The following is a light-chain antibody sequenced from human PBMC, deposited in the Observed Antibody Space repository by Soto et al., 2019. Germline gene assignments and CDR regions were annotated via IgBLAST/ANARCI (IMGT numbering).Light chain of an antibody. Sequence: EIVMTQSPATLSVSPGEGATLSCTASESINNNLAWYQQKPGQAPRLLIYAATTRATGFPARFSGSGSGPEVTLTISRLQSEDFAVYYCQQHHKWPLTFGGGTKVDI. J-gene: IGKJ4*01. CDR2: AAT. V-gene: IGKV3-15*01. CDR1: ESINNN. CDR3: QQHHKWPLT.